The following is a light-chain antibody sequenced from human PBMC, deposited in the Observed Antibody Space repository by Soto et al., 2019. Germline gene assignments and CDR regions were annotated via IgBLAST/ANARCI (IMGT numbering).Light chain of an antibody. CDR1: QGIGVY. CDR2: ASY. Sequence: DIQRTQSPSSLSASLGDRVTITCRASQGIGVYLAWFRQKPGKVTKLLLYASYTLQSGVPSWFSGSESGTDFTRTISSLQPEDFATYYCQKYNSAPLTFGGGTKVEIK. J-gene: IGKJ4*01. CDR3: QKYNSAPLT. V-gene: IGKV1-27*01.